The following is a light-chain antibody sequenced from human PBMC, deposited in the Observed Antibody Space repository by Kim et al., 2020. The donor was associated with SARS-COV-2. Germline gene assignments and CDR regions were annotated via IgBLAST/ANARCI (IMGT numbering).Light chain of an antibody. J-gene: IGLJ2*01. CDR2: QDS. CDR1: KLGDKY. Sequence: SVSPGQPASITCSVDKLGDKYACWYQQKPGRSPVLVIYQDSTRPSGIPERFSGSNSGNTATLTISGTQAMDEADYYCQAWDSSTVVFGGGTQLTVL. CDR3: QAWDSSTVV. V-gene: IGLV3-1*01.